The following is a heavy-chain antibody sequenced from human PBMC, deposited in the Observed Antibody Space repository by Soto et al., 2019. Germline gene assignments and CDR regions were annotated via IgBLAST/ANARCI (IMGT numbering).Heavy chain of an antibody. CDR3: ARDAFVAGPTVYYYSYGIDV. V-gene: IGHV3-21*01. D-gene: IGHD6-19*01. Sequence: EVQLVESGGGLVKPGGSLRLSCAASGFTFSSYSMNWVRQAPGKGLEWVSSISSSSSYIYYADSVKGRFTLARDNAENSLFLQMNSLRAEDTAVYYCARDAFVAGPTVYYYSYGIDVWGQGTTVTVSS. CDR2: ISSSSSYI. J-gene: IGHJ6*02. CDR1: GFTFSSYS.